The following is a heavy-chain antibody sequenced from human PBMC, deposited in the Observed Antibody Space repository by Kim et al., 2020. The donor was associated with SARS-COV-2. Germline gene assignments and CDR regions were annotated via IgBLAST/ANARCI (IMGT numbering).Heavy chain of an antibody. CDR2: ISSSGSTI. V-gene: IGHV3-11*01. CDR1: GFTFSDYY. Sequence: GGSLRLSCAASGFTFSDYYMSWIRQAPGKGLEWVSYISSSGSTIYYADSVKGRFTISRDNAKNSLYLQMNSLRAEDTAVYYCARGILSASQNCSSTSCRTSTKIYGDYVFDYWGQGTLVTVSS. J-gene: IGHJ4*02. CDR3: ARGILSASQNCSSTSCRTSTKIYGDYVFDY. D-gene: IGHD2-2*01.